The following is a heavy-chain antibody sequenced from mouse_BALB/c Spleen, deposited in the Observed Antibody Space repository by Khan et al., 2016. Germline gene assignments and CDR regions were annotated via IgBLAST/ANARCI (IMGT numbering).Heavy chain of an antibody. CDR1: GFTFSDYY. J-gene: IGHJ4*01. D-gene: IGHD2-14*01. CDR3: ARDMEGYDGAMDY. CDR2: NRNKANGYNT. V-gene: IGHV7-3*02. Sequence: EVELVESGGGLVQPGGSLRLSCATSGFTFSDYYMSWVRQPPGKALEWLGFNRNKANGYNTEYSASVKGRFTISRDNSQCIFFLQKNTLRAEESTTYYCARDMEGYDGAMDYWGQGTSVTVSS.